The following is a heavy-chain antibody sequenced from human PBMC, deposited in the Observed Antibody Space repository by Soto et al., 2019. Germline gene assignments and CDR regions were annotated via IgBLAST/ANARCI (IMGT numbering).Heavy chain of an antibody. J-gene: IGHJ4*02. Sequence: SETLSLTCPVSGDYISSNYWSWIRQPPGKGLEWIGYISNSGYTNYNPSLKSRVTISVDTSKNQFSLKLSSVTAADTAVYYCARKNDYYDYWGQGTRVTSPQ. CDR3: ARKNDYYDY. CDR1: GDYISSNY. V-gene: IGHV4-59*01. CDR2: ISNSGYT.